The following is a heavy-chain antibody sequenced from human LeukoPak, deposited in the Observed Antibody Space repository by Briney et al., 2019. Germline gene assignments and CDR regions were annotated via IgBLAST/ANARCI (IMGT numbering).Heavy chain of an antibody. V-gene: IGHV3-23*01. D-gene: IGHD3-3*01. Sequence: TGGSLRLSCAASGFTFSSYAMSWVRQAPGKGLEWVSAISGSGGSTYYADSVKGRFTISRDNSKNTLYLQMNSLRAEDTAVYYCAKGRITIFGVVMDYYYMDVWGKGTTVTVSS. CDR1: GFTFSSYA. CDR2: ISGSGGST. CDR3: AKGRITIFGVVMDYYYMDV. J-gene: IGHJ6*03.